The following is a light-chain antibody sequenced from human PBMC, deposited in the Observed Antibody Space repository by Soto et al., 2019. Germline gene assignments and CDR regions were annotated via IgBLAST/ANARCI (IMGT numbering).Light chain of an antibody. CDR1: QTISSW. J-gene: IGKJ1*01. CDR3: QHYNSYSEA. Sequence: DIQMTQSPSTLSGSVGDRVTITCRASQTISSWLAWYQQKPGKAPKLLIYKASTLKSGVPSRFSGSGSGTEFTLTISSLQPDDFATYYCQHYNSYSEAFGQVAK. V-gene: IGKV1-5*03. CDR2: KAS.